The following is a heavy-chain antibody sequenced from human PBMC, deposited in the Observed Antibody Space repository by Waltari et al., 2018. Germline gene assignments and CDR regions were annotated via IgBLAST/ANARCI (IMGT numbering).Heavy chain of an antibody. Sequence: VQLVQSGAEVKKPGASVKVSCKASGSTFTGYSMHWLRQAPGKGLEWMGRINPNRGGTNYAQKFQGRVTMTRDTSISTAYMELSRLRSDDTAVYYCARISTVTTSFDYWGQGTLVTVSS. J-gene: IGHJ4*02. CDR1: GSTFTGYS. V-gene: IGHV1-2*06. CDR3: ARISTVTTSFDY. CDR2: INPNRGGT. D-gene: IGHD4-4*01.